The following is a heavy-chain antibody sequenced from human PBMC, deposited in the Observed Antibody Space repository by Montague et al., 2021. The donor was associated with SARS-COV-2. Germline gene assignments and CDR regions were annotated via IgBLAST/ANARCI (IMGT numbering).Heavy chain of an antibody. V-gene: IGHV4-39*02. CDR2: IYYSGTT. CDR3: ARGMIRGVTTPFDY. CDR1: SGSIISSGYY. J-gene: IGHJ4*02. D-gene: IGHD3-10*01. Sequence: SETLSLTCSLSSGSIISSGYYWGWIRRPPGKELEWIGNIYYSGTTYYXPSLQSRGTISVDTSKNHLSLRLSSVTAADTAVYFCARGMIRGVTTPFDYWGQGSQVTVSS.